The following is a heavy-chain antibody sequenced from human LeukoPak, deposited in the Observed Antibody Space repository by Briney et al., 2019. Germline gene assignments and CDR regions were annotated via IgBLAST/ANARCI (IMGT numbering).Heavy chain of an antibody. CDR2: VHPNGGNT. V-gene: IGHV1-8*01. J-gene: IGHJ5*02. CDR3: ARGPRNDP. D-gene: IGHD1-14*01. Sequence: ASVKVSCKTSGYPFTTWEINWVRQAAGQGLGWMGWVHPNGGNTAYAQKFQGRVTMTRDTSISTAYMELSGLTFDDTAVYFCARGPRNDPWGQGTLVTVSS. CDR1: GYPFTTWE.